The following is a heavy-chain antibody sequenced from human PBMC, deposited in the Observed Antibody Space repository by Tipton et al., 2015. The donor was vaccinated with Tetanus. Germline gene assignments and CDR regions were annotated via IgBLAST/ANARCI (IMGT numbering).Heavy chain of an antibody. D-gene: IGHD1-26*01. CDR3: ARDQARGARGWNYFDY. Sequence: LRLSCTVPGGSISSGGYYWSWIRQRPGKGLEWIGDIYSSGSTYSNPSLKGRVTISVDTSKNQFSLRLNSVTAADTAVYYCARDQARGARGWNYFDYWGLGTLVTVSS. J-gene: IGHJ4*02. CDR2: IYSSGST. V-gene: IGHV4-31*02. CDR1: GGSISSGGYY.